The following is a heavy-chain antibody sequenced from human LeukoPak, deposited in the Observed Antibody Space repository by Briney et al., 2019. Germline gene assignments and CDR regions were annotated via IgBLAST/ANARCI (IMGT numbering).Heavy chain of an antibody. J-gene: IGHJ4*02. CDR2: IIPIFGTA. Sequence: GASVKVSCKASGGTLSSYAISWVRQAPGQGLEWMGGIIPIFGTANYAQKFQGRVTITADESTSTAYMELSSLRSEDTAVCYCAGGGPSIAVAGSCRYWGQGTLVTVSS. CDR1: GGTLSSYA. D-gene: IGHD6-19*01. V-gene: IGHV1-69*13. CDR3: AGGGPSIAVAGSCRY.